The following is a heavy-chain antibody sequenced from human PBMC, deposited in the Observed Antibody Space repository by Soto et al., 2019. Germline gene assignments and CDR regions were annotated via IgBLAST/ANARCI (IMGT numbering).Heavy chain of an antibody. CDR2: IYYSGST. D-gene: IGHD3-9*01. V-gene: IGHV4-31*03. CDR3: ARVSDWSIKDY. CDR1: GGSISSGGYY. J-gene: IGHJ4*02. Sequence: SETLSLTCTVSGGSISSGGYYWSWIRQHPGKGLEWIGYIYYSGSTYYNPSLKSRVTISVDTSKNQFSLKLSSVTAADTAVYYCARVSDWSIKDYWGQGTLVTVSS.